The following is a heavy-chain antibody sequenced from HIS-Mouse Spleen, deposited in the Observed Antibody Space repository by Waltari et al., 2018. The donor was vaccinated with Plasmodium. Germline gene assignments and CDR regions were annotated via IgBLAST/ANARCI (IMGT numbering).Heavy chain of an antibody. CDR1: GGSISSYS. V-gene: IGHV4-59*08. Sequence: QVQLQESGPGLVKPSETLSLASTVSGGSISSYSWTWIRQPPGKGLEWIGYIYYSGSTNYNPSLKSRVTISVDTSKNQFSLKLSSVTAADTAVYYCARLRYSYGYFDYWGQGTLVTVSS. J-gene: IGHJ4*02. D-gene: IGHD5-18*01. CDR3: ARLRYSYGYFDY. CDR2: IYYSGST.